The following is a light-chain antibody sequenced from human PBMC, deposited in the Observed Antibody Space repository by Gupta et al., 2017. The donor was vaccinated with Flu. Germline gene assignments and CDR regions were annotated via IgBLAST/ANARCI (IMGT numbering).Light chain of an antibody. CDR2: DVI. CDR3: CSYAGSSSGV. CDR1: SGDIGAHNL. Sequence: QSALTQPASVSGSPGQSITISCTGTSGDIGAHNLVSWYQHHPDKAPKLIIYDVIKRPSGVSDRFSGSRSGNTASLTISGLQAEDEADYYCCSYAGSSSGVFGGGTKLSVL. V-gene: IGLV2-23*02. J-gene: IGLJ2*01.